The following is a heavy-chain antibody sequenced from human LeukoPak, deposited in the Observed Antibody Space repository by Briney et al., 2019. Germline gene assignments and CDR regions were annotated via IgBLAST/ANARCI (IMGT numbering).Heavy chain of an antibody. CDR1: GYTFTGYY. CDR2: INPNSGGT. D-gene: IGHD5-12*01. Sequence: ASVKVSCKASGYTFTGYYMHWVRQAPGQGLEWMGRINPNSGGTNYAQKFQGRVTMTRDTSISTAYMELGSLRSDDTAVYYCAKSYNGYESKPDYWGQGTLVTVSS. V-gene: IGHV1-2*06. CDR3: AKSYNGYESKPDY. J-gene: IGHJ4*02.